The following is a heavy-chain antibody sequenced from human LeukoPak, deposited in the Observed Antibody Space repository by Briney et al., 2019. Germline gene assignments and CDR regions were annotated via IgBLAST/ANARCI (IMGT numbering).Heavy chain of an antibody. V-gene: IGHV4-34*01. Sequence: SETLSLTCAVYGGSFSGYYWCWIRQPPGKGLEWIGEINHSGSTNYNPSLKSRVTISGDTSRNQFSLKLSSVTAADTAVYFCARVGYSYAINDWSRTGLGAYPTKYYYHMDVWGKGTTVTVSS. CDR2: INHSGST. CDR3: ARVGYSYAINDWSRTGLGAYPTKYYYHMDV. D-gene: IGHD5-18*01. J-gene: IGHJ6*03. CDR1: GGSFSGYY.